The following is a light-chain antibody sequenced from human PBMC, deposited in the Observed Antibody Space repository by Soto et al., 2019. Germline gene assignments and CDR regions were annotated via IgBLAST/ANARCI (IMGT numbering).Light chain of an antibody. J-gene: IGLJ1*01. CDR2: DTD. CDR1: TGPVTNGHF. V-gene: IGLV7-46*01. CDR3: LLSYTGRRYV. Sequence: QAVVTQEPSLTVSPGGTVTLTCGSSTGPVTNGHFPYWFQQKPGQAPRPLIYDTDNKHSWTPARFSASLLGDKAALTLSGALPEDEADYYCLLSYTGRRYVFGPGTKVTVL.